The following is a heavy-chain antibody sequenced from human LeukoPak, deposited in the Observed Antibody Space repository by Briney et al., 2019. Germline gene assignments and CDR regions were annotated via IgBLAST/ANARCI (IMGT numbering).Heavy chain of an antibody. J-gene: IGHJ4*02. D-gene: IGHD5-12*01. Sequence: SETLSLTCAVYGGSFSGYYWSWIRQPPGMGLEWIGAINHSGSTNYNPSLKSRVTISVDTSKNQFSLKLSSVTAADTAVYYCARQWGVYGGSVGGIDYWGQGTLVTVSS. V-gene: IGHV4-34*01. CDR2: INHSGST. CDR1: GGSFSGYY. CDR3: ARQWGVYGGSVGGIDY.